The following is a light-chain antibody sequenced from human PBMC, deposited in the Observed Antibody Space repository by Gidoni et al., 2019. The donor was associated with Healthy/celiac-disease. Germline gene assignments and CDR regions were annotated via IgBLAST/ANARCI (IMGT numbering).Light chain of an antibody. V-gene: IGLV1-44*01. CDR3: ATWDDSLNGVV. CDR1: SSNIGSNT. Sequence: QYVLTQPPSASGTPGPRVTISCSGSSSNIGSNTGNWYQQLPGTAPKLLNYSNNQRPSGVPDRFSRSNSGTSASLAISGLQSEDEADYYCATWDDSLNGVVFGGGTKLTVL. CDR2: SNN. J-gene: IGLJ2*01.